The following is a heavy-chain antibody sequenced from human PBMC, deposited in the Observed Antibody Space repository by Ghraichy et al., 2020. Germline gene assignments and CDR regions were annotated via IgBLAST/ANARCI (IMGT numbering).Heavy chain of an antibody. CDR1: GYTFTDNY. CDR3: SRRSASSDRFDS. J-gene: IGHJ5*01. Sequence: ALVKVSCKASGYTFTDNYIHWVRQAPGEGLEWMGWINPHSGDTKYAQTFQGRVTMTRYTSTNTAYMELSGLRSVDTAVYFCSRRSASSDRFDSWGQGTPVTISS. V-gene: IGHV1-2*02. CDR2: INPHSGDT.